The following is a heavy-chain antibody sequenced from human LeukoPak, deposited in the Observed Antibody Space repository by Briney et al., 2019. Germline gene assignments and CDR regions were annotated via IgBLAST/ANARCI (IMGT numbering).Heavy chain of an antibody. V-gene: IGHV1-2*02. J-gene: IGHJ6*03. CDR2: INPHSGGT. Sequence: ASVKVSCKASGYTFTGYYIHWVRQAPGQGLEWMGWINPHSGGTNYTQKFQGRVTMTRDTSISTAYMELSRLRSDDTAVYYCARGPAVVITNYYYYYYMDVWGKGTTVTVSS. CDR3: ARGPAVVITNYYYYYYMDV. CDR1: GYTFTGYY. D-gene: IGHD3-22*01.